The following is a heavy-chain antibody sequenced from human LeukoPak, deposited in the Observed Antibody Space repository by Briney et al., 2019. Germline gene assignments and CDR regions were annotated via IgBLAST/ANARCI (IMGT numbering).Heavy chain of an antibody. CDR1: GFTVSSNY. CDR3: ARCSGRSCDYYGMDV. Sequence: GGSLRLSCAASGFTVSSNYMSWVRQAPGKGLEWVSVIYSGGSTYYADSVKGRFTISRDNSKNTLYLQMNSLRAEDTAVYYCARCSGRSCDYYGMDVWGQGTTVTVSS. D-gene: IGHD3-10*02. J-gene: IGHJ6*02. V-gene: IGHV3-53*01. CDR2: IYSGGST.